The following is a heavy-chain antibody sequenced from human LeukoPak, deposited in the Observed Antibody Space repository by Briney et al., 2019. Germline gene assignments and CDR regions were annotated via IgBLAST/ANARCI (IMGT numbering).Heavy chain of an antibody. D-gene: IGHD3-22*01. CDR2: ISWNSGSI. CDR3: AKDRSGYYQQGAFDI. V-gene: IGHV3-9*01. J-gene: IGHJ3*02. CDR1: GFTFDDYA. Sequence: GGSLRPSCAASGFTFDDYAMHWVRQAPGKGLEWVSGISWNSGSIGYADSVKGRFTISRDNAKNSLYLQMNSLRAEDTALYYCAKDRSGYYQQGAFDIWGQGTMVTVSS.